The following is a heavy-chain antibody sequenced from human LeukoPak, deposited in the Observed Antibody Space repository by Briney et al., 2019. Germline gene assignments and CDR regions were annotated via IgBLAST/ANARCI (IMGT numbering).Heavy chain of an antibody. CDR1: GYIFTDYW. V-gene: IGHV5-51*01. CDR2: IYPGDSDT. D-gene: IGHD3-10*01. J-gene: IGHJ3*02. CDR3: ARNYDSGSTRAYVI. Sequence: GESLKISCKGSGYIFTDYWIARVRQMPGKGLEWMGIIYPGDSDTRYTPSFQGQVTISADKSISTAYLQWNSLKASDAAMYYCARNYDSGSTRAYVIWGQGTMVTVSS.